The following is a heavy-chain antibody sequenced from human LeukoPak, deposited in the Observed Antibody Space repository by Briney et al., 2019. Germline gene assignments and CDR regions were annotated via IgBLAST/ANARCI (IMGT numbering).Heavy chain of an antibody. CDR3: ATAWIQLWSFDY. J-gene: IGHJ4*02. CDR2: FDPEDGET. V-gene: IGHV1-24*01. Sequence: ASVKVSCKVSGYTLTELSMHWVRQAPGKGLEWMGGFDPEDGETIYAQKFQGRVGMTEDTSTDTAYMELSSLRSEDTAVYYCATAWIQLWSFDYWGQGTLVTVSS. D-gene: IGHD5-18*01. CDR1: GYTLTELS.